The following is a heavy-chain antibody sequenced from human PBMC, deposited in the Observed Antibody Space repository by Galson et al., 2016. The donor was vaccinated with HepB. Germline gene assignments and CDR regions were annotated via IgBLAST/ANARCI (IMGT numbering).Heavy chain of an antibody. Sequence: SLRLSCAASGFTFSNYRMHWVRQAPGKGLEWVAVIWFDGTNKYYADSVKGRFTISRDNAKNTLYLQMNSLSAEDTAVYYCARELWFGELFPTWFDPWGQGTLVTVSS. J-gene: IGHJ5*02. D-gene: IGHD3-10*01. V-gene: IGHV3-33*01. CDR3: ARELWFGELFPTWFDP. CDR2: IWFDGTNK. CDR1: GFTFSNYR.